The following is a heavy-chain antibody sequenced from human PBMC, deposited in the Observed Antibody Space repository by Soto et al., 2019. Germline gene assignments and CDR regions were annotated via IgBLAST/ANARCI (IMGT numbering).Heavy chain of an antibody. J-gene: IGHJ6*02. CDR3: ARDSIAARPSPYYYYGMDV. Sequence: SETLSLTCTVSGGSISSGGYYWSWIRQHPGKGLEWIGYIYYSGSTYYNPSLKSRVTISVDTSKNQFSLKLSSVTAADTAVYYCARDSIAARPSPYYYYGMDVWGQGATVTVSS. CDR2: IYYSGST. D-gene: IGHD6-6*01. V-gene: IGHV4-31*03. CDR1: GGSISSGGYY.